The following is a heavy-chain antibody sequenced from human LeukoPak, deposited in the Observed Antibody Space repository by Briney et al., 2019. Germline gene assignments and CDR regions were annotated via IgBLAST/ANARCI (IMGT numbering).Heavy chain of an antibody. Sequence: PGGSLRLSCAASGFTFSSYAMSWVRQAPGKGLEWVSAISASGGSTYYADSVKGRFTISRDNSKNTLYLQMNSLRAEDTAVHYCAREQWLATGVYWGQGTLVTVSS. CDR3: AREQWLATGVY. CDR2: ISASGGST. CDR1: GFTFSSYA. D-gene: IGHD6-19*01. V-gene: IGHV3-23*01. J-gene: IGHJ4*02.